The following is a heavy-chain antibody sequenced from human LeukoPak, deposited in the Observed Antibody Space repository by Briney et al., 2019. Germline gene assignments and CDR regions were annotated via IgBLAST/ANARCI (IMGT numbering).Heavy chain of an antibody. Sequence: KAGGSLRLSCAASGFIFSDYFMSWIRQAPGKGLEWVSHISGSSSYTNSADSVKGRFIISRDNAKGPLYLQMNSLRAEDTAVYYCARSVAAAIDKIYYFDYWGRGALVTVSS. CDR3: ARSVAAAIDKIYYFDY. CDR1: GFIFSDYF. D-gene: IGHD6-13*01. J-gene: IGHJ4*02. CDR2: ISGSSSYT. V-gene: IGHV3-11*03.